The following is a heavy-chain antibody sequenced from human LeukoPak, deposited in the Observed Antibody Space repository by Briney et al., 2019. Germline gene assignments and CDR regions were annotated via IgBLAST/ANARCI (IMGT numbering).Heavy chain of an antibody. CDR2: IYIKST. V-gene: IGHV4-59*01. CDR3: ARDTTVASGMQY. Sequence: PSETLSLTCTVSGGSISTFSWSWIRQFPGKGLEWIGSIYIKSTNYNPSLKSRVAISVDTSKNQFSLRRDSVTTADTAVYYCARDTTVASGMQYWGQGTLVSVSS. J-gene: IGHJ4*02. CDR1: GGSISTFS. D-gene: IGHD6-19*01.